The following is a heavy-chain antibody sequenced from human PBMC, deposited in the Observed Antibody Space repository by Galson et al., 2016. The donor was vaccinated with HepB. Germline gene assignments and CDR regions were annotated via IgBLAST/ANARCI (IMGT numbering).Heavy chain of an antibody. D-gene: IGHD1-26*01. CDR1: GFTFNTYA. J-gene: IGHJ4*02. CDR3: AKQRELYHQTSYFDS. CDR2: ISGSGGYS. Sequence: SLRLSCAASGFTFNTYAMNWVRQAPGKGLEWVSGISGSGGYSYSADSVKGRFTISRDNSKNTLFLQMNSLRAEDTAIYYCAKQRELYHQTSYFDSWGQGTLVTVSS. V-gene: IGHV3-23*01.